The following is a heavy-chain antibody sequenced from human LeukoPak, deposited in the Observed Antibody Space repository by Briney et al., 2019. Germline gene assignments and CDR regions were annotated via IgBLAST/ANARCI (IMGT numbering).Heavy chain of an antibody. CDR1: GVSISTSEW. D-gene: IGHD3-9*01. J-gene: IGHJ4*02. CDR2: IHRDGRT. Sequence: SGTLSLTCAVSGVSISTSEWWIWVRQPPGQGLEWIGEIHRDGRTRYNPSLTSRVTMSMDYSKNQFSLKVRFVTAAATAIYYCGKTDIYFNPIDYWGPGSLVTVSS. CDR3: GKTDIYFNPIDY. V-gene: IGHV4-4*02.